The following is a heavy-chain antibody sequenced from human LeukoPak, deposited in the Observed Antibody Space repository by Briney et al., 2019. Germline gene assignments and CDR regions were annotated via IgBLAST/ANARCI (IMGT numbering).Heavy chain of an antibody. CDR1: VFTFSAYT. Sequence: KPGGSLRLSCAASVFTFSAYTMNWVRQAPGRGLEWVSSISSSSSYIFYADSVKGRFTISRDNAKNSLYLQMNSLSAQDTAVYYCARGGGGLNWFDPWGQGTLVTVSS. CDR2: ISSSSSYI. J-gene: IGHJ5*02. V-gene: IGHV3-21*01. D-gene: IGHD3-16*01. CDR3: ARGGGGLNWFDP.